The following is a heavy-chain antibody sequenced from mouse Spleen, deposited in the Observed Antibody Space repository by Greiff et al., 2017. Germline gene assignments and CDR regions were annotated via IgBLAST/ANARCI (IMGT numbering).Heavy chain of an antibody. CDR3: ARDNHYGNKFAY. V-gene: IGHV3-6*01. CDR1: GYSITSGYY. CDR2: ISYDGSN. J-gene: IGHJ3*01. Sequence: EVKLLESGPGLVKPSQSLSLTCSVTGYSITSGYYWNWIRQFPGNKLEWMGYISYDGSNNYNPSLKNRISITRDTSKNQFFLKLNSVTTEDTATYYCARDNHYGNKFAYWGQGTLVTVSA. D-gene: IGHD2-1*01.